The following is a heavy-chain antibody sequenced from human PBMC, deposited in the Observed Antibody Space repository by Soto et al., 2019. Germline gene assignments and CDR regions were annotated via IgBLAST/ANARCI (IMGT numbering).Heavy chain of an antibody. D-gene: IGHD3-10*01. J-gene: IGHJ4*02. V-gene: IGHV4-31*03. CDR2: FYDSETT. Sequence: QVQLQESGPGLVKPSQTLSLTCTVSGASISSRTDYWTWVRQHPGEGLEWIGYFYDSETTHYIPSLRSRISISVDTSKNHFSLNMRSVTAADTAVYFCARSSVGFGDLKSWGQGTLVVVSS. CDR3: ARSSVGFGDLKS. CDR1: GASISSRTDY.